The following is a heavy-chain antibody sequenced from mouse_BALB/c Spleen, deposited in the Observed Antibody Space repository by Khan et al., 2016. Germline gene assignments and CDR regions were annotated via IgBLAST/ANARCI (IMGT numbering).Heavy chain of an antibody. V-gene: IGHV3-2*02. CDR1: GYSITSDYA. J-gene: IGHJ1*01. Sequence: EVQLQESGPGLVKPSQSLSLTCTVTGYSITSDYAWNWIRQFPGNKLEWMGYLSYRGSTSYNPSLKSRNSINRDTSKNQFFLQLNSVTAEDTATYYCARAPPRWYFDVWGAGTTVTVSS. CDR3: ARAPPRWYFDV. CDR2: LSYRGST.